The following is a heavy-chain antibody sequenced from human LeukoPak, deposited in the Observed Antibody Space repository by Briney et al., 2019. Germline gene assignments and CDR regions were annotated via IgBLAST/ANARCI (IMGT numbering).Heavy chain of an antibody. CDR2: IWYDGSNK. D-gene: IGHD6-19*01. CDR1: GFTFSSYG. CDR3: ARDHSSGWISEGLDY. V-gene: IGHV3-33*08. J-gene: IGHJ4*02. Sequence: PGGSLRLSCAASGFTFSSYGMHWVRQAPGKGLEWVAVIWYDGSNKYYADSVKGRFTISRDNSKNTLYLQMNSLRAEDTAVYYCARDHSSGWISEGLDYWGQGTLVTVSS.